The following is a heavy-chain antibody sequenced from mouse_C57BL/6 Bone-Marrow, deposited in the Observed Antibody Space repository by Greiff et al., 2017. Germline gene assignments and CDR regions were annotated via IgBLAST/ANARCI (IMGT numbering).Heavy chain of an antibody. J-gene: IGHJ4*01. V-gene: IGHV14-4*01. Sequence: EVQLQQSGAELVRPGASVKLSCTASGFNIKDDYMHWVKQRPEQGLAWIGWIDPETGDTEYASKFQGKATITADTSSNTAYLPLSSLTSEDTCVYYCTTCERAMDYWGQGTSVTVSS. CDR3: TTCERAMDY. CDR2: IDPETGDT. CDR1: GFNIKDDY.